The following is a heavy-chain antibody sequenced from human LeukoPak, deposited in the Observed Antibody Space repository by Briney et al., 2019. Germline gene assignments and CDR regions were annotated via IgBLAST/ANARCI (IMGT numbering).Heavy chain of an antibody. V-gene: IGHV3-30-3*02. CDR3: AKILGSGQYFDY. CDR2: ISYDGSNK. CDR1: GFTFSSYA. D-gene: IGHD3-3*01. Sequence: HPGGSLRLSCAASGFTFSSYAMHWVRQAPGEGLEWVAVISYDGSNKYYADSVKGRFTISRDNSKNTLYLQMNSLRAEDTAVYYCAKILGSGQYFDYSGQGTLV. J-gene: IGHJ4*02.